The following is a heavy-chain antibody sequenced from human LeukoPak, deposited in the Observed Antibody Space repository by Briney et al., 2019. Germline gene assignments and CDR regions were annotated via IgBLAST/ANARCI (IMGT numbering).Heavy chain of an antibody. CDR2: IYYSGST. CDR3: ATAYSSEIGFDP. Sequence: SETLSLTCTVSGGSISSSSYYRGWIRQPPGKGLEWIGSIYYSGSTYYNPSLKSRVTISVDTSKNQFSLKLSSVTAADTAVYYCATAYSSEIGFDPWGQGTLVTVSS. V-gene: IGHV4-39*01. D-gene: IGHD6-19*01. CDR1: GGSISSSSYY. J-gene: IGHJ5*02.